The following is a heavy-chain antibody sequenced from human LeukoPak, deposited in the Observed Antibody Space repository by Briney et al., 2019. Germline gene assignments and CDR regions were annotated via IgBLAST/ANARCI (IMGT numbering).Heavy chain of an antibody. D-gene: IGHD3-10*01. Sequence: TGGSLRLSCAASGFTFSSYAMHWVRQAPGKGLEYVPAISSNGGSTYYANSVRGRFTISRDNSKNTLYLQMGSLRAEDMAVYYCARGIKRGPWGQGTLVTVSS. V-gene: IGHV3-64*01. CDR1: GFTFSSYA. CDR2: ISSNGGST. J-gene: IGHJ5*02. CDR3: ARGIKRGP.